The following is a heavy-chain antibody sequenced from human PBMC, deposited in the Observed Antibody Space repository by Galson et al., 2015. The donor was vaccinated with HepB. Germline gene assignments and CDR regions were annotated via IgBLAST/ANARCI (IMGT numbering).Heavy chain of an antibody. CDR2: MSHAGRSK. CDR1: GFTFNNYG. D-gene: IGHD3-3*01. Sequence: SLRLSCAASGFTFNNYGMHWVRQAPGKGLEWVAVMSHAGRSKYYAASVKGRFTISRDNSKNTLYLQMNSLRDEDTAVYYCAKDGYDYWTGYLGYKDVWGQGTTVTVSS. J-gene: IGHJ6*03. CDR3: AKDGYDYWTGYLGYKDV. V-gene: IGHV3-30*18.